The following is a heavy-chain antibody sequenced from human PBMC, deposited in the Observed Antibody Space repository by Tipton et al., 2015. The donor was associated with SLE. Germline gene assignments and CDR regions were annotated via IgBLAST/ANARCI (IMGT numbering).Heavy chain of an antibody. CDR2: IYYSGST. V-gene: IGHV4-59*01. CDR1: GGSISSYY. J-gene: IGHJ3*02. Sequence: LSLTCTISGGSISSYYWSWIRQPPGKGLEWIGYIYYSGSTNYNPSLKSRVTISVDTTKNQFSLKLSSVTAADTAVYYCASVPGYYDSSGTDAFDIWGQGTMVTVSS. CDR3: ASVPGYYDSSGTDAFDI. D-gene: IGHD3-22*01.